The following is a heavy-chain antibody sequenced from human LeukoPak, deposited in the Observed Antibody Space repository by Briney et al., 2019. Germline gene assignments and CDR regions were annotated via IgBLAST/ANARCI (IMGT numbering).Heavy chain of an antibody. J-gene: IGHJ6*03. D-gene: IGHD2-2*01. Sequence: SETLSLTCTVSGGSISSYYWSWIRRPPGKGLEWIGYIYYSGSTNYNPSLKSRVTISVDTSKNQFSLKLSSVTAADTAVYYCARGPRGYCSSTSCRSTEYYYYMDVWGKGTTVTVSS. CDR2: IYYSGST. V-gene: IGHV4-59*01. CDR1: GGSISSYY. CDR3: ARGPRGYCSSTSCRSTEYYYYMDV.